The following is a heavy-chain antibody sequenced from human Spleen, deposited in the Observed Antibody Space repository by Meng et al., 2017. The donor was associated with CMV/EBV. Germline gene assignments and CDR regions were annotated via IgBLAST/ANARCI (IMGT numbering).Heavy chain of an antibody. J-gene: IGHJ6*02. D-gene: IGHD2-2*01. CDR1: GFTVSSNY. Sequence: GESLKISCAASGFTVSSNYMTWVRQAPGKGLEWVSVIYSGGTTYYADSVRGRFTISRDNSKNTLYLQMNTLRVEDTAVYYCASRLGGTLFCTSNTCFDGMDVWGQGTTVTVSS. CDR2: IYSGGTT. V-gene: IGHV3-53*01. CDR3: ASRLGGTLFCTSNTCFDGMDV.